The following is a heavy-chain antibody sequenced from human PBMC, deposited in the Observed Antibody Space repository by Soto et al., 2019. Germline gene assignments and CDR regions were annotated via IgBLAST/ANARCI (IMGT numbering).Heavy chain of an antibody. Sequence: PGGSLRLFCTASGFTFSSYAMNWVRQAPGKGLEWVSVISGSGGSTYYADSVKGRFTISRDNSKNTLYLQMNSLRAEDTAVYYWASRTSGWYFDYWGQGTLVTVSS. J-gene: IGHJ4*02. V-gene: IGHV3-23*01. CDR3: ASRTSGWYFDY. CDR2: ISGSGGST. CDR1: GFTFSSYA. D-gene: IGHD6-19*01.